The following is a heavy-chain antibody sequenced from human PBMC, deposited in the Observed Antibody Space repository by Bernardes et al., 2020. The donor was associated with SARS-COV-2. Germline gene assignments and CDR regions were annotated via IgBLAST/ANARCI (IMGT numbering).Heavy chain of an antibody. V-gene: IGHV3-30*04. Sequence: GGSLRLSCAASGFTFSSYAMHWVRQAPGKGLEWVAVISYDGSNKYYADSVKGRFTISRDNSKNTLYLQMNSLRAEDTAVYYCARGSVWGYCSSTSCYPFDYWGQGTLVTVSS. CDR2: ISYDGSNK. J-gene: IGHJ4*02. D-gene: IGHD2-2*01. CDR1: GFTFSSYA. CDR3: ARGSVWGYCSSTSCYPFDY.